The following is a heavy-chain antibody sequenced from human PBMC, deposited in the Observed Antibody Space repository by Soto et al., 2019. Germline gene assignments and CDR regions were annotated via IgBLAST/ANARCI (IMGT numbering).Heavy chain of an antibody. J-gene: IGHJ4*02. CDR1: GFTCSDYY. CDR2: ISGSGNTI. CDR3: AAYSRGNSPH. V-gene: IGHV3-11*01. D-gene: IGHD5-12*01. Sequence: GGSLRLSCAASGFTCSDYYMSWIRQAPGKGLEWVSYISGSGNTIYHADSVKGRFTISRDNAKNSLYLQMNSLRVEDTAVYYCAAYSRGNSPHWGQGTLVTVSS.